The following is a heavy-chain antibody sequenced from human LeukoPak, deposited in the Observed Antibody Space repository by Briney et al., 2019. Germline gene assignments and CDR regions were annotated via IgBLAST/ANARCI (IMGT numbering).Heavy chain of an antibody. Sequence: PGGSLRLSCAASGFTFSSYAMSWVRQAPGKGLEWVSAISGSGGSTYYADSVKGRFTISRDNSKNTLYLQMNSLRAEDTAVYYCANGRFLEWESDYWGQGTLVTVSS. CDR1: GFTFSSYA. CDR2: ISGSGGST. CDR3: ANGRFLEWESDY. V-gene: IGHV3-23*01. D-gene: IGHD3-3*01. J-gene: IGHJ4*02.